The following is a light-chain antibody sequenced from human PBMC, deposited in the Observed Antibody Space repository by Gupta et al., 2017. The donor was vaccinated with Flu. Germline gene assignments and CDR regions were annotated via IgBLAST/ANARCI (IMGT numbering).Light chain of an antibody. CDR3: QSYDSSNQV. V-gene: IGLV6-57*01. J-gene: IGLJ3*02. Sequence: NFMLTQHHSVSASPGKTATISSTRSIGIIASNDVQWYQQRPGSSPTTLVYEDNQRTTWVPDRFSCAIDSFSNSASLTITVLKTEDEADYYCQSYDSSNQVFGGGTKLTVL. CDR2: EDN. CDR1: IGIIASND.